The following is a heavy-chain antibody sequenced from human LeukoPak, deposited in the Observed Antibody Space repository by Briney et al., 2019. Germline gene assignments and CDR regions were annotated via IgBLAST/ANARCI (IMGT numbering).Heavy chain of an antibody. D-gene: IGHD3-10*01. CDR3: ARGRGVRGGNFDY. Sequence: SETLSLTCTVSGGSISSYYWSWIRQPAGKGLEWIGRIYTTGSTTYNPSLKSRVTMSADTSKNQFSLKLTSVTAADTAVYYCARGRGVRGGNFDYWGQGTLVTVSS. CDR2: IYTTGST. J-gene: IGHJ4*02. CDR1: GGSISSYY. V-gene: IGHV4-4*07.